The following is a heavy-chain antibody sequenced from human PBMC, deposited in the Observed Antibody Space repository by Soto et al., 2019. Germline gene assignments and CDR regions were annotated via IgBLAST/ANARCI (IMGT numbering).Heavy chain of an antibody. V-gene: IGHV1-18*01. D-gene: IGHD3-10*01. J-gene: IGHJ4*02. CDR2: ISTYNGNT. CDR3: AREMVRGVGSDY. Sequence: QVQLVQSGAEVKKPGASVKVSCKASGYTFTSYGISWVRQAPGQGLEWMGWISTYNGNTKYAQKLQGRVTMTTDTXTXXXXXXXXXLRSDDTAVXXCAREMVRGVGSDYWGQGTLVTVSS. CDR1: GYTFTSYG.